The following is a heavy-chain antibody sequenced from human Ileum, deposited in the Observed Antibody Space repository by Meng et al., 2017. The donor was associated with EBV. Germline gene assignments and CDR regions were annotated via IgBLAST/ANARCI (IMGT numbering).Heavy chain of an antibody. Sequence: QMTLQESAPTLVKPPQTLSLTCTFSGFSLRSSGVCVSWIRQYPGNALEWLALIYCDDDSRYNTPLKSRINISKDTPRNQVVLKLTTMDPMDTATYFCVYSQSSRGWQLDLWGQGALVTVSS. CDR2: IYCDDDS. J-gene: IGHJ5*02. CDR3: VYSQSSRGWQLDL. CDR1: GFSLRSSGVC. D-gene: IGHD2-21*01. V-gene: IGHV2-5*02.